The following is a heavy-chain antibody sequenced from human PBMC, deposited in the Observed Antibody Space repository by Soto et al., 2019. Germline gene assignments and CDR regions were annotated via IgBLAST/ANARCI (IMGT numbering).Heavy chain of an antibody. CDR1: GRPLRSYS. CDR2: ISDTGNT. CDR3: ARDRFTMIRGVIRKWWSDP. D-gene: IGHD3-10*01. J-gene: IGHJ5*02. Sequence: PSEPLSLTCTVSGRPLRSYSWSLIRQPTGKGLEWIGYISDTGNTYYNPSLKSRLTISADPSKNQFSLKLTSVTAADTAVYYCARDRFTMIRGVIRKWWSDPWGQGILVTVS. V-gene: IGHV4-59*01.